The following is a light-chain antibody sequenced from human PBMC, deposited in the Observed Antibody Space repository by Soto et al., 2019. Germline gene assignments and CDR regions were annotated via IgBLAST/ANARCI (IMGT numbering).Light chain of an antibody. V-gene: IGLV2-8*01. CDR2: EVS. J-gene: IGLJ3*02. CDR1: SSDVGGYDY. Sequence: QSALTQPPSASGSAGQSVTISCTGTSSDVGGYDYVSWYQQHPGKAPKLMIYEVSKRPSGVPHRFSGSKSGSTASLTVSGLQPEDEADYYCGSYGGANNLLFGGGTQLTVL. CDR3: GSYGGANNLL.